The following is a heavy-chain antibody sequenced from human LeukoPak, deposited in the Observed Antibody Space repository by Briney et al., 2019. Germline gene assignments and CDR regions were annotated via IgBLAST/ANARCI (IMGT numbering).Heavy chain of an antibody. V-gene: IGHV1-2*02. CDR2: INPNSGDT. J-gene: IGHJ4*02. CDR3: IIMIRGVISLRDDY. Sequence: ASVKVSCKASGYSFTCYYMHWVRQAPGQGLEWMGWINPNSGDTNYAQKFQGRVTLTRDTSINAVYMELSRLRSDDTAVYYCIIMIRGVISLRDDYWGQGTLVTVSS. D-gene: IGHD3-10*01. CDR1: GYSFTCYY.